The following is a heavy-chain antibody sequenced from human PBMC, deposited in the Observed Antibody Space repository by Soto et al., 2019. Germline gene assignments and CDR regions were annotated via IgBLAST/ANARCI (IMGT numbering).Heavy chain of an antibody. D-gene: IGHD3-10*01. V-gene: IGHV4-31*01. J-gene: IGHJ6*01. CDR1: GGSINSVAYF. Sequence: QVKLQESGPGLVKPTQTLSLTCTVSGGSINSVAYFWSWIRQQPGKGLEWIGYIYYTGSAHYNPSIKSLAIIAIAASKGQGSLTMSSLTVADTAVYFCSRDRGSAPLTGYYGVDVGGQGITVTVSS. CDR2: IYYTGSA. CDR3: SRDRGSAPLTGYYGVDV.